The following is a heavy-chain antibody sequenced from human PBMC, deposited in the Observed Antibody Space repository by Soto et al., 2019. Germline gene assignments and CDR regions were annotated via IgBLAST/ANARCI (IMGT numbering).Heavy chain of an antibody. D-gene: IGHD2-2*01. J-gene: IGHJ6*02. CDR1: GFTVSSNY. CDR3: ARDPPRCISTSCYPKRNYYYYGMDF. V-gene: IGHV3-66*01. Sequence: GGSLRLCCAASGFTVSSNYMSWVRQAPGKGLEWVSIIYSGGSTYYADSVKGRFTISRDNSKNTLYLQMNSLRAEDTAVYYCARDPPRCISTSCYPKRNYYYYGMDFWGQGTTVTGSS. CDR2: IYSGGST.